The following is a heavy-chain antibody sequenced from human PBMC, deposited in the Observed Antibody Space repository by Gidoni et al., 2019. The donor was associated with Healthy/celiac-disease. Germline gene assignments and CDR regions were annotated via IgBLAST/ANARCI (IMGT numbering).Heavy chain of an antibody. CDR1: GGSISSYY. Sequence: VQLQVSGPGLVKPSETLSLTCTASGGSISSYYWSWIRQPPGKGLEWIGYIYYSGSTNYNPSLKSRVTISVDTSKNQFSLKLSSVTAADTAVYYCARHRDDMVRGVDENWFDPWGQGTLVTVSS. D-gene: IGHD3-10*01. J-gene: IGHJ5*02. V-gene: IGHV4-59*01. CDR2: IYYSGST. CDR3: ARHRDDMVRGVDENWFDP.